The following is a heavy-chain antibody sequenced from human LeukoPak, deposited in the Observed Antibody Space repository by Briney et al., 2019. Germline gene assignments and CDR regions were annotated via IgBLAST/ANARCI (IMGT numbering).Heavy chain of an antibody. CDR1: GYTSTGYY. Sequence: ASVKVSCKASGYTSTGYYMHWVRQAPGQGLEWMGWINPNSGGTNYAQKFQGRVTMTRDTSISTAYMELSRLRSDDTAVYYCARDSNGGYYYDSSGSYYYGMDVWGQGTTVTVSS. D-gene: IGHD3-22*01. CDR3: ARDSNGGYYYDSSGSYYYGMDV. CDR2: INPNSGGT. V-gene: IGHV1-2*02. J-gene: IGHJ6*02.